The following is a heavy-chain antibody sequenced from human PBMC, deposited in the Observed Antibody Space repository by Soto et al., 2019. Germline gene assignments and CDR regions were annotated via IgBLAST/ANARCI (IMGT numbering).Heavy chain of an antibody. CDR2: MNPIFGTA. J-gene: IGHJ6*02. CDR3: ASYSYGPYYYYYYGMDV. Sequence: GASVKVSCKASGYTFTSYDINWVRQATGQGLEWMGWMNPIFGTANYAQKFQGRVTITADKSTSTAYMELSSLRSEDTAVYYCASYSYGPYYYYYYGMDVWGQGTTVTVSS. D-gene: IGHD5-18*01. V-gene: IGHV1-69*06. CDR1: GYTFTSYD.